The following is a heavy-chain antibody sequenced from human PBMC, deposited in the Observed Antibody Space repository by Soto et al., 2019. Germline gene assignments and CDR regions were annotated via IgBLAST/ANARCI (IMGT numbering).Heavy chain of an antibody. V-gene: IGHV3-23*01. CDR1: GVGFSNYG. CDR2: ISASGDST. CDR3: ATDPRGPDY. Sequence: VHFLESGGGLVQPGGSLKLSCATSGVGFSNYGMSWVRQAPGKGLEWVSGISASGDSTYYADPVKGRFTISGDNSKRTLYLQMNSLRAEDTAIYYCATDPRGPDYWGQGTQVTVS. J-gene: IGHJ4*02.